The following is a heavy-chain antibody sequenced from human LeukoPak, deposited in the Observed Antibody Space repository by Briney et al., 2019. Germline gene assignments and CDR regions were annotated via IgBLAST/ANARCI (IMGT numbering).Heavy chain of an antibody. Sequence: GGSLRLSCAASGFTFSSYWMSWVRQAPGKGLEWVANIKQDGSEKYYVDSVKGRFTISRDNAKNSLYLQMNSLRAEDTAVYYCARDKGYGSGSYYLDYWGQGTLVTVSS. CDR2: IKQDGSEK. CDR3: ARDKGYGSGSYYLDY. V-gene: IGHV3-7*01. D-gene: IGHD3-10*01. J-gene: IGHJ4*02. CDR1: GFTFSSYW.